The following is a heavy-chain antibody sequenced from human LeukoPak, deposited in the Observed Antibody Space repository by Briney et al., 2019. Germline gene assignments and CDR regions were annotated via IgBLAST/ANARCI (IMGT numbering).Heavy chain of an antibody. V-gene: IGHV1-58*02. J-gene: IGHJ6*03. CDR3: ASLYPRYSSSWYGREPSYYYYYMDV. D-gene: IGHD6-13*01. CDR1: GFTFTSSA. Sequence: SVKVSCKASGFTFTSSAMQWVRQARGQRLEWIGWIVVGSGNTNYAQKFQERVTITRDMSTSTAYMELSSLRSEDTAVYYCASLYPRYSSSWYGREPSYYYYYMDVWGKGTTVTISS. CDR2: IVVGSGNT.